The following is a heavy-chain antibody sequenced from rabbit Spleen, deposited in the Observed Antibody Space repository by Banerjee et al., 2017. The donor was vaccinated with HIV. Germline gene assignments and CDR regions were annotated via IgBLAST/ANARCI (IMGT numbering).Heavy chain of an antibody. Sequence: QSLEESGGGLVKPGGTLTLTCTVSGFSFSSNWICWVRQAPGKGLEWIACIYAGTGSTYYASWAKGRFTISKTSSTTVTLKMTSLTAADTATYFCARALNNFGYTGVTNAGLWGQGTLVTVS. D-gene: IGHD7-1*01. CDR2: IYAGTGST. CDR3: ARALNNFGYTGVTNAGL. CDR1: GFSFSSNW. J-gene: IGHJ3*01. V-gene: IGHV1S40*01.